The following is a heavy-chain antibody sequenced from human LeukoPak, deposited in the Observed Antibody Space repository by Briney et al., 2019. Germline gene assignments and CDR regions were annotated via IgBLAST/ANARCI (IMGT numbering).Heavy chain of an antibody. CDR3: ARGPPYDILTGYYNLWGGHFDY. V-gene: IGHV1-46*01. Sequence: ASVKVSCKASGYTFTGYYMHWVRQAPGQGLEWMGIINPSGGSTSYAQKFQGRVTMTRDTSTSTVYMELSSLRSEDTAVYYCARGPPYDILTGYYNLWGGHFDYWGQGTLVTVSS. J-gene: IGHJ4*02. CDR2: INPSGGST. D-gene: IGHD3-9*01. CDR1: GYTFTGYY.